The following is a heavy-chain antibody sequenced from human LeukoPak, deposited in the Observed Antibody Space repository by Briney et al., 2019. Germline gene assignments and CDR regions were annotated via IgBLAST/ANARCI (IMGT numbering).Heavy chain of an antibody. Sequence: SETLSLTCTVSGGSISRDIYYWGWIRQPPGKGLEWIGSIYYSGSTYYNPSLESRVTISVDTSKNQFSLKLSSVTAADTAVYYCARLTTDSTYHSGWFGPWGQGTRVTVSS. J-gene: IGHJ5*02. CDR3: ARLTTDSTYHSGWFGP. D-gene: IGHD3-22*01. V-gene: IGHV4-39*01. CDR1: GGSISRDIYY. CDR2: IYYSGST.